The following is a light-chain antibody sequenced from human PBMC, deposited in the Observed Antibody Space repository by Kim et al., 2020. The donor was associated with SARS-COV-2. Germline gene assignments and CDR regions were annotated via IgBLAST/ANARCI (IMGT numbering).Light chain of an antibody. CDR2: GAS. Sequence: LVPWERAARSCEARRSVSSSYLAWYQQKPGQAPRLLIYGASSRATGISERFSGSGSGTDFTLTISRLEPEDFVVYYCQQYGSSPYTFGQGTKLEI. CDR3: QQYGSSPYT. V-gene: IGKV3-20*01. J-gene: IGKJ2*01. CDR1: RSVSSSY.